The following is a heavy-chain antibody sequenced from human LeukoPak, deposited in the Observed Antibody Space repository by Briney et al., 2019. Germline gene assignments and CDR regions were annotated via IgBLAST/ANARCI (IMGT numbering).Heavy chain of an antibody. Sequence: GGSLRLSCAASGFTFSSYAMHWVRQAPGKGLEYVSAISSNGGSTYYANSVKGRFTISRDNSKNTLYLQMGSLRAEDMAVYYCARDSGSSRPGVFDYWGQGTLVTVSS. V-gene: IGHV3-64*01. J-gene: IGHJ4*02. CDR3: ARDSGSSRPGVFDY. CDR1: GFTFSSYA. CDR2: ISSNGGST. D-gene: IGHD6-13*01.